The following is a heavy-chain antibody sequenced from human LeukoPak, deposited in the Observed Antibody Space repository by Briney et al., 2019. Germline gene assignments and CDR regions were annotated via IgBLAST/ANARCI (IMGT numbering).Heavy chain of an antibody. CDR1: GFTFSSYS. CDR3: ARGALTHLREGDY. Sequence: GGSLRLSCAASGFTFSSYSMNWVRQAPGKGLEWVSFISSTTSYKYYADSVKGRFTISRDNAKNSLYLQMNSLRAEDTAVYYCARGALTHLREGDYWGQGTLVTVSS. V-gene: IGHV3-21*01. J-gene: IGHJ4*02. D-gene: IGHD1-14*01. CDR2: ISSTTSYK.